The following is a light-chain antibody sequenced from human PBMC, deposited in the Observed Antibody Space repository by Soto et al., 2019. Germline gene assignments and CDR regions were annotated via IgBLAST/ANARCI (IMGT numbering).Light chain of an antibody. CDR2: EVS. CDR1: SSDVGGYNY. V-gene: IGLV2-14*01. J-gene: IGLJ1*01. CDR3: SSYTSSSTPYV. Sequence: QSALTQPASVSGSPGPSITISCTGTSSDVGGYNYVSWYQQHPGKAPKLMIYEVSNRPSGVSNRFSGSKSGNTASLTISGLHAEDEADYYCSSYTSSSTPYVFGTGTKLTVL.